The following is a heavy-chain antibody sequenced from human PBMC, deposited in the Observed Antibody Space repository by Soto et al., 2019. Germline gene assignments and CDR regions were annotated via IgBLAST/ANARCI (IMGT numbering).Heavy chain of an antibody. V-gene: IGHV3-23*01. J-gene: IGHJ2*01. CDR3: AKTYSSVWSHWYFDL. D-gene: IGHD6-13*01. CDR1: GFTFSSYA. CDR2: ISATGGST. Sequence: EVQLFESGGGLVQPGGSLRLSCAASGFTFSSYAMSWVRQAPGKGLEWVSGISATGGSTYYADSVKGRFTISRDNSKNTLYLQMSSLRAEDTAVYYCAKTYSSVWSHWYFDLWGRGTLVTVSS.